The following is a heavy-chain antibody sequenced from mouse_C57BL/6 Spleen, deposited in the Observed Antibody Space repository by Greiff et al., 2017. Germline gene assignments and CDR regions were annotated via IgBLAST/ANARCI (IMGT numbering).Heavy chain of an antibody. J-gene: IGHJ4*01. CDR1: GYTFTSYW. Sequence: QVQLQQPGAELVKPGASVKLSCKASGYTFTSYWMHWVKQRPGQGLEWIGMIHPNSGSTNYNEKFKSKATLTEDKSSSTAYMQLSSLTSEDSAVXYCAIDCYDARDYWGQGTSVTVSS. CDR2: IHPNSGST. CDR3: AIDCYDARDY. V-gene: IGHV1-64*01.